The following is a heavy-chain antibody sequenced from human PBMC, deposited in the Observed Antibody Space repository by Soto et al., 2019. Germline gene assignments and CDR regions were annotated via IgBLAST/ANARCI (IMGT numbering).Heavy chain of an antibody. D-gene: IGHD3-10*01. Sequence: VGSLRLSCAASGFTISTYHLNWVRQAPGKGLEWVSYISTDLRALYYADSVRGRFTIPRDNAKNSLYLQMTSLRDEDTGVYYCTRDRRRGYAMDVWGQGTTVTVSS. J-gene: IGHJ6*02. CDR1: GFTISTYH. CDR3: TRDRRRGYAMDV. CDR2: ISTDLRAL. V-gene: IGHV3-48*02.